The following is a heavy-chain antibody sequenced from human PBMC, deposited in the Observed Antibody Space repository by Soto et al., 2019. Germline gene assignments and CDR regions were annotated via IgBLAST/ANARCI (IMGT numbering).Heavy chain of an antibody. CDR1: GGPISSYY. D-gene: IGHD6-19*01. CDR3: ARDGSSGWYYYGMDV. CDR2: IYMNGST. V-gene: IGHV4-4*07. J-gene: IGHJ6*02. Sequence: PSETLSLTCTVSGGPISSYYWSWIRQPAGKGLEWIGRIYMNGSTNYNPSLKSRVTVSVDTSKSQFSLMLNSVTAADTAVYYCARDGSSGWYYYGMDVWGQGTPVTVSS.